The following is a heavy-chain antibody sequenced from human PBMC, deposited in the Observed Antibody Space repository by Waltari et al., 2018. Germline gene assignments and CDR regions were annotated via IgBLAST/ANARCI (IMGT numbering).Heavy chain of an antibody. Sequence: QVQLQQWGAGLLKPSETLSLTCAVYGGSFSGYYWSWIRQPPGKGLEWIGEINHSGSTNYNPSLKSRVTISVDTSKNQFSLKLSSVTAADTAVYYCARHVRRYYFDYWGQGTLVTVSS. J-gene: IGHJ4*02. CDR1: GGSFSGYY. V-gene: IGHV4-34*01. CDR3: ARHVRRYYFDY. D-gene: IGHD4-17*01. CDR2: INHSGST.